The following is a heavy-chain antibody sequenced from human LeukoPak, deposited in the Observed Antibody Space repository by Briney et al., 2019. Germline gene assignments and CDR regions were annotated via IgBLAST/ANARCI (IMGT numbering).Heavy chain of an antibody. CDR3: AKNQGDYADY. J-gene: IGHJ4*02. D-gene: IGHD1-14*01. CDR2: ISSSSSYI. V-gene: IGHV3-21*01. Sequence: PGGSLRLSCAASGFTFSSYSINWVRQAPGKGLEWVSSISSSSSYIYYADSVKGRFTISRDNAKNSLYLQMNSLRAEDTAVYYCAKNQGDYADYWGQGTLVTVSS. CDR1: GFTFSSYS.